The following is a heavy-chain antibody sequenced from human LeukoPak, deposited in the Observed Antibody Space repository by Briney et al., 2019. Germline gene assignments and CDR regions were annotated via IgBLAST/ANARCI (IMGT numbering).Heavy chain of an antibody. CDR2: IIPIFGTA. V-gene: IGHV1-69*05. D-gene: IGHD6-13*01. CDR3: ARDTIDSSSWFNWFDP. J-gene: IGHJ5*02. Sequence: SVKVSCKASGYTFTSYAISWVRQAPGQGLEWMGGIIPIFGTANYAQKFQGRVTITTDESTSTAYMELSSLRSEDTAVYYCARDTIDSSSWFNWFDPWGQGTLVTVSS. CDR1: GYTFTSYA.